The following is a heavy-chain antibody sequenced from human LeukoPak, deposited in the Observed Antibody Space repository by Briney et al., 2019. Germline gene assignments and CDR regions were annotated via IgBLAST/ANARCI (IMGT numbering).Heavy chain of an antibody. V-gene: IGHV3-7*01. CDR3: ARDRDGKDC. CDR1: GFTFSSYG. D-gene: IGHD4-23*01. CDR2: INPDGSEK. Sequence: GGSLRLSCAASGFTFSSYGMNWVRQAPGKGLEWVANINPDGSEKRYADSLKGRFTISRDNAKNSLYVQINGLRAEDTAVYYCARDRDGKDCWGQGTLVTVSS. J-gene: IGHJ4*02.